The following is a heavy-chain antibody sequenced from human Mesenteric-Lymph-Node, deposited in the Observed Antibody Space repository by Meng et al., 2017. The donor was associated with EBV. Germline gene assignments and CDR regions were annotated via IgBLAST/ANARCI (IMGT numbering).Heavy chain of an antibody. V-gene: IGHV4-39*07. CDR1: GGSITSFSYF. D-gene: IGHD1-26*01. J-gene: IGHJ4*02. CDR3: ARDSGSYRVDS. Sequence: HLPLQESGPGLVKPSEALYLTCTVSGGSITSFSYFWNWIRQPPGKGLEWIATFSYSGTTYYNPSLQSRVTISKDTSKNQFSLNLNSVTAADTAVYYCARDSGSYRVDSWGQGTLVTVSS. CDR2: FSYSGTT.